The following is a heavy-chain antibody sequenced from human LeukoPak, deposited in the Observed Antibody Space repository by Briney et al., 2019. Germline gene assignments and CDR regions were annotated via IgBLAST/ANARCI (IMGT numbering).Heavy chain of an antibody. CDR3: ARIRREKGLPFDY. J-gene: IGHJ4*02. Sequence: PEASVKVSCKASGGTFSSYAISWVRQAPGQGLEWMGRIIPILGIANYAQKFQGRVTMTRDTSTSTVYMELSSLRSEDTAVYYCARIRREKGLPFDYWGQGTLVTVSS. CDR1: GGTFSSYA. CDR2: IIPILGIA. D-gene: IGHD1-26*01. V-gene: IGHV1-69*04.